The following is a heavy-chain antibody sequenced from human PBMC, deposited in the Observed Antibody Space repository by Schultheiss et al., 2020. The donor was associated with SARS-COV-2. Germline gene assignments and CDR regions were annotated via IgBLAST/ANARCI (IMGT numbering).Heavy chain of an antibody. D-gene: IGHD2-2*02. CDR3: ARDCSSTSCYKDY. CDR1: GFTFSDYY. J-gene: IGHJ4*02. CDR2: ISSSGTTI. Sequence: GGSLRLSCAASGFTFSDYYMTWIRQAPGKGLEWVSYISSSGTTIYYADSVKGRFTVSRDNAKNSLYLQMNSLRAEDTAVYYCARDCSSTSCYKDYWGQGTLVTVAS. V-gene: IGHV3-11*04.